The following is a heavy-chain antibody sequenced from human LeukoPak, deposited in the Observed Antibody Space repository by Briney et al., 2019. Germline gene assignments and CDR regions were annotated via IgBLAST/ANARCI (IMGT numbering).Heavy chain of an antibody. D-gene: IGHD3-16*01. CDR2: INPNSGDT. CDR1: GYTFTEYY. J-gene: IGHJ4*02. V-gene: IGHV1-2*02. CDR3: ARHGEGEQLWTHPFDY. Sequence: ASVKVSCKASGYTFTEYYVHWVRQAPGQGLEWMGWINPNSGDTNYAQKLQGRVTMTRDTPISTAYMEVSRLRADDTAVYYCARHGEGEQLWTHPFDYWGQGTLVTVPS.